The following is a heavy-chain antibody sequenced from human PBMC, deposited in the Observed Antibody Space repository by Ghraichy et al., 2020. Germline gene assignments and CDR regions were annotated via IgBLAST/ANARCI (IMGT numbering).Heavy chain of an antibody. D-gene: IGHD3-9*01. Sequence: LSLTCAASGFTFSSYAMHWVRQAPGKGLEWVAVISYDGSNKYYADSVKGRFTISRDNSKNTLYLQMNSLRAEDTAVYYCARDWREYYDILTGFVGYWGQGTLVTVSS. V-gene: IGHV3-30-3*01. CDR1: GFTFSSYA. CDR3: ARDWREYYDILTGFVGY. CDR2: ISYDGSNK. J-gene: IGHJ4*02.